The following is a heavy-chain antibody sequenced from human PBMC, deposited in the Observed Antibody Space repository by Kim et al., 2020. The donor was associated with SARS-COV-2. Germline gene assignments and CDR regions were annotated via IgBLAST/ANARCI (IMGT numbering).Heavy chain of an antibody. V-gene: IGHV4-39*01. J-gene: IGHJ5*02. Sequence: SETLSLTWTVSGGSISSSSYYWGWIRQPPGKGLEWIGSIYYSGSTYYNPSLKSRVTISVDTSKNQFSLKLSSVTAADTAVYYCARHKPYSSSFGYNWFDPWGQGTLVTVSS. CDR1: GGSISSSSYY. CDR2: IYYSGST. CDR3: ARHKPYSSSFGYNWFDP. D-gene: IGHD6-13*01.